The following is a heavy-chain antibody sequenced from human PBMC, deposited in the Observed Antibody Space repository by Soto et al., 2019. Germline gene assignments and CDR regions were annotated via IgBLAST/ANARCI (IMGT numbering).Heavy chain of an antibody. V-gene: IGHV4-34*01. D-gene: IGHD3-16*01. CDR2: INHSGST. CDR1: GGSFSGYY. Sequence: SETLSLTCAVYGGSFSGYYWSWIRQPPGKGLEWIGEINHSGSTNYNPSLKSRVTISVDTSKNQFSLKLSSVTAADTAVYYCARGPPTFSPKKNWFDPWGQGTLVTVSS. CDR3: ARGPPTFSPKKNWFDP. J-gene: IGHJ5*02.